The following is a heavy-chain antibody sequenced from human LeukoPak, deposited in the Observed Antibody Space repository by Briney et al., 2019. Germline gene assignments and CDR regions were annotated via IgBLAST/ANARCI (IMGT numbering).Heavy chain of an antibody. CDR3: AKDREPNFSVFDC. CDR1: GFTFSNYA. D-gene: IGHD1-26*01. Sequence: GALRLSCTASGFTFSNYAINWVRQAPGKRLEWVSAISDSGGKTYYADSVKGRFTISRDKAQNTVDLQMNSLRAEDTAVYYCAKDREPNFSVFDCWGQGTLVTVSS. CDR2: ISDSGGKT. J-gene: IGHJ4*02. V-gene: IGHV3-23*01.